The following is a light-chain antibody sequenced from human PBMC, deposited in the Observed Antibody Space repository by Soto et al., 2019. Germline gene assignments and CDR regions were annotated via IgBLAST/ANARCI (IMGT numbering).Light chain of an antibody. J-gene: IGLJ3*02. CDR1: SSDVGGYNY. CDR2: DVS. CDR3: SSYTSSSSSWV. Sequence: QSVLTQPASVSGSPGQSITISCTGTSSDVGGYNYVSWYQQHPGKAPKLMIYDVSNRPSGVSNRFSGSKSGNTASLTISGLQAEEEADYYCSSYTSSSSSWVFGGGTQLTVL. V-gene: IGLV2-14*01.